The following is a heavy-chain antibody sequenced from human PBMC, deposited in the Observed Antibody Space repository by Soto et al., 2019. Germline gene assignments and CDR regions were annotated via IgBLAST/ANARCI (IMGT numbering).Heavy chain of an antibody. CDR2: VSHDGSNK. J-gene: IGHJ4*02. D-gene: IGHD6-19*01. V-gene: IGHV3-30-3*01. CDR3: ARVSIAVAGIAYYFDY. Sequence: QVQLVESGGGVVQPGRSLRLSCAASGFSFSSCAMHWVRQAPGKGLEWVAVVSHDGSNKYYADSVKGRVTISRDNSINPVYLPMNSLRAEDTAVYYCARVSIAVAGIAYYFDYWGQGTLVTVSS. CDR1: GFSFSSCA.